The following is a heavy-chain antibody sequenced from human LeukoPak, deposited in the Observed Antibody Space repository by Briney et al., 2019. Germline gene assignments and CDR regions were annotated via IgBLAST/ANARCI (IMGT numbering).Heavy chain of an antibody. D-gene: IGHD5-18*01. CDR1: GYTLTELS. J-gene: IGHJ4*02. CDR3: ATVGYSYGHAGVYFDY. V-gene: IGHV1-24*01. Sequence: GASVKVSCKVSGYTLTELSMHWVRQAPGKGLEWMGGFDPEDGETIYAQKFQGRVTMTEDTSTDTAYMELCSLRSEDTAVYYCATVGYSYGHAGVYFDYWGQGTQVTVSS. CDR2: FDPEDGET.